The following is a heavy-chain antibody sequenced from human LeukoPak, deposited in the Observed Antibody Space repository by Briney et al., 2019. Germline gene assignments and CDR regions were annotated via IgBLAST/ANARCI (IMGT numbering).Heavy chain of an antibody. CDR3: ARDTFSSSSWFDP. CDR2: IYYSGST. J-gene: IGHJ5*02. Sequence: SETLSLTCTVSGGSISSGGYYWSWTRQHPGKGLEWIGYIYYSGSTYYNPSLKSRVTISVDTSKNQFSLKLSSVTAADTAVYYCARDTFSSSSWFDPWGQGTLVTVSS. V-gene: IGHV4-31*03. D-gene: IGHD6-6*01. CDR1: GGSISSGGYY.